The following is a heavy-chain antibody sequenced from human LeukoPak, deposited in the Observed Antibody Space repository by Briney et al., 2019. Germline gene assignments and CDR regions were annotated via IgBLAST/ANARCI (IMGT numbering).Heavy chain of an antibody. CDR1: GFTVSSNY. CDR3: ARAVEDAFDI. D-gene: IGHD6-19*01. V-gene: IGHV3-66*01. CDR2: IYSGGST. J-gene: IGHJ3*02. Sequence: GGSLRLSCAASGFTVSSNYMSWVRQAPGKGLEWVSVIYSGGSTYYADSVKGRFTISRDNAKNSLYLQMNSLRAEDTAVCYCARAVEDAFDIWGQGTMVTVSS.